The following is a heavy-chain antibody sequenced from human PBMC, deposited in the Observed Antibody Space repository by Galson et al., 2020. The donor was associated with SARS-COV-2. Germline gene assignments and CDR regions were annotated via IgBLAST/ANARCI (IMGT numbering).Heavy chain of an antibody. CDR2: IYYSGST. D-gene: IGHD3-3*01. CDR3: ARGITIFGVVSNAFNI. Sequence: SQTLSLTCTVSGGSISSGGYYWSWIRQHPGKGLEWIGYIYYSGSTYYNPSLKSRVTISVDTSKNQFSLKLSSVTAADTAVYYCARGITIFGVVSNAFNIWGQGTMVTVSS. CDR1: GGSISSGGYY. J-gene: IGHJ3*02. V-gene: IGHV4-31*03.